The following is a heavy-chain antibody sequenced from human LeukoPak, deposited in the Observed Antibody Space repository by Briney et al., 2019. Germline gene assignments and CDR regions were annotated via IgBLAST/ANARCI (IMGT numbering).Heavy chain of an antibody. D-gene: IGHD5-18*01. V-gene: IGHV3-23*01. J-gene: IGHJ3*02. CDR3: AKDRGYSYGYLGSDAFDI. CDR1: EFTFGNHA. CDR2: ISGSGAST. Sequence: GGSLRLSCAASEFTFGNHAMSWVRQAPGKGLEWVSVISGSGASTYYADSVKGRFTISRDNSKTTLYLQMNSLRVEDTAVYYCAKDRGYSYGYLGSDAFDIWGQGTMVTVSS.